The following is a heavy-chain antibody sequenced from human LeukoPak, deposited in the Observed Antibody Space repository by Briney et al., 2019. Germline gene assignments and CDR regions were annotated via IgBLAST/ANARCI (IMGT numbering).Heavy chain of an antibody. D-gene: IGHD6-13*01. CDR1: GGTFSSYA. V-gene: IGHV1-69*04. CDR3: ARGRIAAAGRRYYYGMDV. J-gene: IGHJ6*02. CDR2: IIPILGIA. Sequence: ASVKVSCKASGGTFSSYAISWVRQAPGQGLEWMGRIIPILGIANYAQKFQGRVTITADKSTSTAYMELSSLRSEDAAVYYCARGRIAAAGRRYYYGMDVWGQGTTVTVSS.